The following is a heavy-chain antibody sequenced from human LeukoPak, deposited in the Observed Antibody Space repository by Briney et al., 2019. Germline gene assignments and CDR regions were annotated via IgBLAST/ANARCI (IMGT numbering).Heavy chain of an antibody. CDR1: GGSISSGGYS. D-gene: IGHD2-21*02. Sequence: SQTLSLTCAVSGGSISSGGYSWSWIRQPPGKGLEWIGYIYHSGSTYYNPSLKSRVTISVDRSKNQFSLKLSSVTAADTAVYYCARGTGSGEHCGGDCAYFDYWGQGTLVTVSS. J-gene: IGHJ4*02. V-gene: IGHV4-30-2*01. CDR3: ARGTGSGEHCGGDCAYFDY. CDR2: IYHSGST.